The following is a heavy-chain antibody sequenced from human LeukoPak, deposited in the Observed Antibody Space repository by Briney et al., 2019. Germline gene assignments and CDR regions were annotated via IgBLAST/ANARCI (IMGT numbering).Heavy chain of an antibody. CDR3: ARVEARASYFDY. V-gene: IGHV4-34*01. J-gene: IGHJ4*02. CDR1: GGSFSGYY. D-gene: IGHD3-3*01. CDR2: INHSGST. Sequence: SETLSLTCAVYGGSFSGYYWSWIRQPPGKGLEWIGEINHSGSTNYNPSLKSRVTISVDTSKNQFSLKLSSVTAADTAVYYCARVEARASYFDYWGQGTLVTVSS.